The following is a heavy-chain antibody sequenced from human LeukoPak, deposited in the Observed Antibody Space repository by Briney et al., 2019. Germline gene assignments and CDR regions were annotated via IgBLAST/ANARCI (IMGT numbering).Heavy chain of an antibody. V-gene: IGHV3-23*01. CDR2: ISGSGAST. Sequence: GGSLRLSCAVSGFTFSTYAMSWVRQAPGKGLEWVSGISGSGASTYYAGSVKGRFTISRDNSKNTLYLQMNGLRAEDTAIYYCAKRTDGSGTYYSFDFWGQGTLVTVSS. J-gene: IGHJ4*02. D-gene: IGHD3-10*01. CDR3: AKRTDGSGTYYSFDF. CDR1: GFTFSTYA.